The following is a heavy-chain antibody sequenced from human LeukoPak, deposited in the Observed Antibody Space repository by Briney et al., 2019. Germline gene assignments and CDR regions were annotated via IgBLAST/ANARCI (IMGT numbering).Heavy chain of an antibody. Sequence: GASVKVSCKAFGGTFSSYAISWVRQAPGQGLEWMGGIIPIFGTANYAQKFQGRVTTTADESTSTAYMELSSLRSEDTAVYYCASWSPGIADYWGQGTLVTVSS. CDR3: ASWSPGIADY. CDR1: GGTFSSYA. J-gene: IGHJ4*02. D-gene: IGHD6-13*01. CDR2: IIPIFGTA. V-gene: IGHV1-69*13.